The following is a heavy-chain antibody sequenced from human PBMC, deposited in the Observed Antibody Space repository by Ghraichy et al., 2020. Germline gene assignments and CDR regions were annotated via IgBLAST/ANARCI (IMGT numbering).Heavy chain of an antibody. V-gene: IGHV4-31*03. Sequence: SETLSLTCTVSGGSISSGGYYWSWIRQHPGKGLEWIGYIYYSGSTYYNPSLKSRVTISVDTSKNQFSLKLSSVTAADTAVYYCARSGYYYDSSGYYRDPYYFDYWGQGTLVTVSS. CDR2: IYYSGST. J-gene: IGHJ4*02. D-gene: IGHD3-22*01. CDR1: GGSISSGGYY. CDR3: ARSGYYYDSSGYYRDPYYFDY.